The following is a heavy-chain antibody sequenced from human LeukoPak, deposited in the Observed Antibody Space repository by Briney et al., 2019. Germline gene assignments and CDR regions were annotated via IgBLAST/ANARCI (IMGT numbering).Heavy chain of an antibody. CDR1: GYSISIGYY. CDR3: ARGSGTGTTNFDY. Sequence: SETLSLTCTVSGYSISIGYYWGWIRQPPGQGLAWLGSIYHSGSTYYTPSLKSLVTISVDTSKNQFSLKLSSVTAADTAVYYCARGSGTGTTNFDYWGQGTLVTVSS. CDR2: IYHSGST. D-gene: IGHD1-7*01. V-gene: IGHV4-38-2*02. J-gene: IGHJ4*02.